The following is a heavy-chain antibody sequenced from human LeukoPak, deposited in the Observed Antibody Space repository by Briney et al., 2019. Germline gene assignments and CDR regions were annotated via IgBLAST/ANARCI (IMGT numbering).Heavy chain of an antibody. CDR1: GGSFSGYY. Sequence: SETLSLTCAVYGGSFSGYYWSWIRQPPGKGLEWIGYIYYSGSTYYNPSLKSRVTISVDTSKNQFSLKLSSVTAADTAVYYCASSEILLWFGFDYWGQGTLVTVSS. CDR3: ASSEILLWFGFDY. CDR2: IYYSGST. J-gene: IGHJ4*02. V-gene: IGHV4-30-4*08. D-gene: IGHD3-10*01.